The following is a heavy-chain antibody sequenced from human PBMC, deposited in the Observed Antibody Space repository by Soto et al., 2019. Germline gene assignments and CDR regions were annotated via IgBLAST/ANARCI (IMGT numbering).Heavy chain of an antibody. CDR2: IYHSGST. J-gene: IGHJ5*02. D-gene: IGHD2-21*01. V-gene: IGHV4-31*03. CDR3: ARDGAGAYGLGWFDP. CDR1: GDSISRGGYY. Sequence: QVQLQESGPGLVKPSQTLSLTCTVSGDSISRGGYYWNWIRQHPRKGLEWIGYIYHSGSTNYNPSLKSRVPISVDTSKNQLSLKLSNVTAADTAVYYCARDGAGAYGLGWFDPWGQGILVTVSS.